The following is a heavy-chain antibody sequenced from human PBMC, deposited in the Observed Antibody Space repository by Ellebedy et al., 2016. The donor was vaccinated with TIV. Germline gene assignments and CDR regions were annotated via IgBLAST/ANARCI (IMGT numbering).Heavy chain of an antibody. J-gene: IGHJ4*02. CDR1: GSTFTDYF. CDR3: ASSGNYLGFDY. V-gene: IGHV3-11*01. Sequence: PGGSLRFSCAASGSTFTDYFLSWVRQSPGKGLEWVAYISSSGYSIHYADSVKGRFTISRDNAKNSLFLQMNSLRAEDTAVYYCASSGNYLGFDYWGQGTLVTVSS. D-gene: IGHD1-26*01. CDR2: ISSSGYSI.